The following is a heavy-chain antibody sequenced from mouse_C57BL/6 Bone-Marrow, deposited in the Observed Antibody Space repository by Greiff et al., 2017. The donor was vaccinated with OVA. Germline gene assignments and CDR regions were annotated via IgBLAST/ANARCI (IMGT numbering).Heavy chain of an antibody. CDR1: GYTFTDYY. Sequence: EVQLQQSGPELVKPGASVKISCKASGYTFTDYYMNWVKQSHGKSLEWIGDINPNNGGTSYNQKFKGKATLTVDKSSNTAYMELRSLTSEDSSVYYCTRDFYGSSWYFDVWGTGTTVTVSS. CDR2: INPNNGGT. J-gene: IGHJ1*03. D-gene: IGHD1-1*01. CDR3: TRDFYGSSWYFDV. V-gene: IGHV1-26*01.